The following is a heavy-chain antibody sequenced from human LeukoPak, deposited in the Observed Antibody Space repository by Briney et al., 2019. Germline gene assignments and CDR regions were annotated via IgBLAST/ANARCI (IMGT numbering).Heavy chain of an antibody. Sequence: SVKVSCKASGGTFTSYAISWVRQAPGQGLEWMGRITPIVGLANYAQKFQGRVTFIADKSTSTSYMNLSGLRSEDTAVYYCAGGRDGHDDYWGQGTLVTVSS. D-gene: IGHD3-16*01. CDR1: GGTFTSYA. CDR2: ITPIVGLA. V-gene: IGHV1-69*04. J-gene: IGHJ4*02. CDR3: AGGRDGHDDY.